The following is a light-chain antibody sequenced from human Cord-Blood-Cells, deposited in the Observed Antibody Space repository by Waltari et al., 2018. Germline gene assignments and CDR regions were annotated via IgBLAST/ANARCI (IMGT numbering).Light chain of an antibody. J-gene: IGKJ1*01. V-gene: IGKV3-20*01. CDR3: QQYGSSPQT. CDR2: GAS. Sequence: EIVLTQSPGTLSLSPGAGATLSCRASQGVSSSYLAWYPQKPGQAPRLLIYGASSRATGIPDRFSGSGSGTDFTLTISRLEPEDFAVYYCQQYGSSPQTFGQGTKVEIK. CDR1: QGVSSSY.